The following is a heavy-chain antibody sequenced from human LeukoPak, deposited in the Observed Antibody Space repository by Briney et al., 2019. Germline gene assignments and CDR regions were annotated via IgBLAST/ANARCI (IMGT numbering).Heavy chain of an antibody. CDR1: GGSVSSYY. Sequence: SETLSLTCTVSGGSVSSYYWSWIRQPPGKGLEWIGYIYYSGSTNYNPSLKSRVTISVDTSKNQFSLKLSSVTAADTAVYYCARAGYGDYVDYWGQGTLVTVSS. CDR2: IYYSGST. J-gene: IGHJ4*02. V-gene: IGHV4-59*02. CDR3: ARAGYGDYVDY. D-gene: IGHD4-17*01.